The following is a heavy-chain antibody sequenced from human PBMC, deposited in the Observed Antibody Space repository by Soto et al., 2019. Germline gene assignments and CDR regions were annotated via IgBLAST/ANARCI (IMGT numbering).Heavy chain of an antibody. CDR1: GGSISSSNW. J-gene: IGHJ4*02. V-gene: IGHV4-4*02. D-gene: IGHD1-1*01. Sequence: SETLSRTCAVSGGSISSSNWWSWVRQPPGKGLEWIGEIYHSGSTNYNPSLKSRVTISVDKSKNQFSLKLSSVTAADTAVYYCARVLYAELGRTFDYWGQGTLVTVSS. CDR3: ARVLYAELGRTFDY. CDR2: IYHSGST.